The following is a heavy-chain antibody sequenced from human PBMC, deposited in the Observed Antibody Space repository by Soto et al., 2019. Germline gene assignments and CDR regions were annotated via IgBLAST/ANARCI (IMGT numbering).Heavy chain of an antibody. V-gene: IGHV1-3*01. J-gene: IGHJ6*02. D-gene: IGHD2-2*01. CDR3: ARDLVIVSCSSTSCYYYYYYGMDV. CDR1: GYTFTSYA. CDR2: INAGNGNT. Sequence: ASVKVSCKASGYTFTSYAMHWVRQAPGQRLEWMGWINAGNGNTKYSQKLQGRVTITRDTSASTAYMELSSLRSEDTAVYYCARDLVIVSCSSTSCYYYYYYGMDVWGQGTTVTVSS.